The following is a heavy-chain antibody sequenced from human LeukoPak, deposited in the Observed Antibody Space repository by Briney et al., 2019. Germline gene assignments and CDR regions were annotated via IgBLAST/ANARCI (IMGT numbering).Heavy chain of an antibody. CDR3: ARYQYYYDSSGYPVDY. CDR1: GFTFSSYG. Sequence: GGSLRLSCAASGFTFSSYGMHWVRQAPGKGLEWVAVIWYDGSNKYYADSVKGRFTISRDNSKNTLYLQMNSLRAEDTAVYYCARYQYYYDSSGYPVDYWGQGTLVTVSS. CDR2: IWYDGSNK. V-gene: IGHV3-33*01. J-gene: IGHJ4*02. D-gene: IGHD3-22*01.